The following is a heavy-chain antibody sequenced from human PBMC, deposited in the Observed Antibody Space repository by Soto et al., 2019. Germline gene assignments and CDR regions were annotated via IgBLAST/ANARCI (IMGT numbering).Heavy chain of an antibody. CDR2: INHSGRT. CDR3: ARGRKYYDFWSGYSHPRYYFNY. V-gene: IGHV4-34*01. J-gene: IGHJ4*02. CDR1: GGSFSGYC. Sequence: PSETLSLTCAVYGGSFSGYCWSWIRQPPVKVLEWIGEINHSGRTNYNPSLKSRVTISVDTSKSQFSLKLSSVTAADTAVYYCARGRKYYDFWSGYSHPRYYFNYWGQGTRVTVSS. D-gene: IGHD3-3*01.